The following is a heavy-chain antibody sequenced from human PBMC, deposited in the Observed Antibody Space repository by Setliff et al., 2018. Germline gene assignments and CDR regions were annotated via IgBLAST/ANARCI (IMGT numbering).Heavy chain of an antibody. Sequence: ASVKVSCKASGYTLTNYYMHWVRQAPGQGLEWMGIINPSGGLTRYAQKFQGRVTMTRDTSTSTVYMEVSSLRSEDTAVYYCIVNMVRPVTGLDSWGPGTLVTVSS. V-gene: IGHV1-46*01. CDR3: IVNMVRPVTGLDS. J-gene: IGHJ4*02. CDR1: GYTLTNYY. CDR2: INPSGGLT. D-gene: IGHD2-15*01.